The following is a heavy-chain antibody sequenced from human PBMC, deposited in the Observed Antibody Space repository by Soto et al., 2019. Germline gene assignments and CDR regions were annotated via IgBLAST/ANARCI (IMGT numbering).Heavy chain of an antibody. D-gene: IGHD3-9*01. CDR1: GFTFSSYG. V-gene: IGHV3-30*03. Sequence: PGGSLRLSCAASGFTFSSYGMHWVRQAPGKGLEWVAVISYDGSNKYYADSVKGRFTISRDNSKNTLYLQMNSLRAEDTAVYYCATGPFDWLLLHYYYGMDVWGQGTTVTVSS. CDR2: ISYDGSNK. J-gene: IGHJ6*02. CDR3: ATGPFDWLLLHYYYGMDV.